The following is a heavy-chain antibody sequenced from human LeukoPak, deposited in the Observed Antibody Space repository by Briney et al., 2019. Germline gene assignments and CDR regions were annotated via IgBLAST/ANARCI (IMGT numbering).Heavy chain of an antibody. V-gene: IGHV3-74*01. D-gene: IGHD2-15*01. CDR3: ARGGVADAFDI. Sequence: GGSLRLSCAASGFTFSSYWMHWVRQAPGKGLVWVSRINTDGSSTSYADSVKGRFTISRDNAKNTLYLQMNSLRAEDTAVYYCARGGVADAFDIWGQGTMVTVSS. J-gene: IGHJ3*02. CDR2: INTDGSST. CDR1: GFTFSSYW.